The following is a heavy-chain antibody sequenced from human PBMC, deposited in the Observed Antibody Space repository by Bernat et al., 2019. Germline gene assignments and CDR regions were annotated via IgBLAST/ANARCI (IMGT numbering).Heavy chain of an antibody. Sequence: EVQLVETGGGLIQPGGSLRLSCAASGFTVSSNYMSWVRQAPGKGLEWVLVIYSGGNTYYADTVTGRFTISRDESKNTMSLQMNSLRGEDTAVYYCARGYGDYVNYYYMDVWGKGTTVTVSS. J-gene: IGHJ6*03. CDR2: IYSGGNT. CDR1: GFTVSSNY. D-gene: IGHD4-17*01. CDR3: ARGYGDYVNYYYMDV. V-gene: IGHV3-53*02.